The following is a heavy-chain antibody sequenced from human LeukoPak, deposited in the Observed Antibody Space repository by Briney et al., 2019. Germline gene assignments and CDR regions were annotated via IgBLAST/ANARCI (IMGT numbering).Heavy chain of an antibody. CDR1: GYSISSGYY. J-gene: IGHJ5*02. V-gene: IGHV4-38-2*01. Sequence: SETLSLTCAVSGYSISSGYYWGWIRPPPGKGLEWIGSIYHSGSTYYNPSLKSRVTISVDTSKNQFSLKLSSLTAADTAVYYCARSPPGIAAAGTLGSFDPWGQGTLVTVSS. D-gene: IGHD6-13*01. CDR3: ARSPPGIAAAGTLGSFDP. CDR2: IYHSGST.